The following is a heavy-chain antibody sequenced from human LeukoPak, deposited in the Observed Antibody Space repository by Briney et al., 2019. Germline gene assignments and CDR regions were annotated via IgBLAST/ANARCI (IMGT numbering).Heavy chain of an antibody. Sequence: SETLSLTCTVSGGSISSGSYYWSWIRQPAGKGLEWIGRIYTSGSTNYNPSLKSRVTISVDTSKNQFSLKLSSVTAADTAVYYCARLYYDILTGGGYYYGMDVWGQGTTVTVSS. J-gene: IGHJ6*02. D-gene: IGHD3-9*01. V-gene: IGHV4-61*02. CDR2: IYTSGST. CDR3: ARLYYDILTGGGYYYGMDV. CDR1: GGSISSGSYY.